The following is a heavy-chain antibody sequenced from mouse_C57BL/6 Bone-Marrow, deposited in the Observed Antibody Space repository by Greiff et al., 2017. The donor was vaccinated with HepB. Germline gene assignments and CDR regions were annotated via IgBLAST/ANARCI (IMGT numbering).Heavy chain of an antibody. D-gene: IGHD3-3*01. Sequence: VQLQQSGAELVRPGASVKLSCTASGFNIKDDYMHWVKQRPEQGLEWIGWIDPENGDTEYASKFQGKATITADTSSNTAYLQLSSLTSEDTAVYYCTTEGWFDYWGQGTTLTVSS. CDR1: GFNIKDDY. V-gene: IGHV14-4*01. CDR2: IDPENGDT. CDR3: TTEGWFDY. J-gene: IGHJ2*01.